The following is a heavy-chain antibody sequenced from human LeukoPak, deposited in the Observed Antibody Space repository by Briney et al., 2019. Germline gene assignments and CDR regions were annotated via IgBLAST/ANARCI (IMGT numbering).Heavy chain of an antibody. J-gene: IGHJ4*02. Sequence: GGSLRLSCAASGFTFSKYWMHWVRQAPGKGLEWVSVVYSDDTTYYADSVKGRFTISRDNSKNTLYLQMNNLRAEDTAVYYCARGGGYYAIDYWGQGTPVTVSS. D-gene: IGHD1-26*01. CDR3: ARGGGYYAIDY. CDR2: VYSDDTT. V-gene: IGHV3-53*01. CDR1: GFTFSKYW.